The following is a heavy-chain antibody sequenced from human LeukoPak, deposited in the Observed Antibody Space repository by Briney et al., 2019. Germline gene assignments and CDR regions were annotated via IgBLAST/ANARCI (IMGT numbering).Heavy chain of an antibody. Sequence: GGALRLSSAASRFTFGSYSMNWVRPAPGKGLEWVSSISSSSSYIYYADSVKGRFTISRDNSKNTLYLQMNSLRADDTAVYYCAKDGRFLEWLSPLDSWGQGTLVTVSS. CDR3: AKDGRFLEWLSPLDS. CDR2: ISSSSSYI. D-gene: IGHD3-3*01. J-gene: IGHJ4*02. CDR1: RFTFGSYS. V-gene: IGHV3-21*04.